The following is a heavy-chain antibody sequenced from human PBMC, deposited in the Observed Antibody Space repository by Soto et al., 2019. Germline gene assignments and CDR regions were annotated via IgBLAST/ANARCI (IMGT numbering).Heavy chain of an antibody. J-gene: IGHJ4*02. CDR3: ARGQDIVVVPAAPLSTAIDY. Sequence: SETLSLTCTVSGGSVSSSSYYWGWIRQPPGKGLEWIGTIYYSGRTYYNPSLKSRVTISVDTSKNQFSLKLSSVTAADTAVYYCARGQDIVVVPAAPLSTAIDYWGQGTLVTVSS. CDR2: IYYSGRT. D-gene: IGHD2-2*01. V-gene: IGHV4-39*07. CDR1: GGSVSSSSYY.